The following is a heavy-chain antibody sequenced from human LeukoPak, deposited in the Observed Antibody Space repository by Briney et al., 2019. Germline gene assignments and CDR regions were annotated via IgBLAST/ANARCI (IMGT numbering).Heavy chain of an antibody. V-gene: IGHV1-18*01. Sequence: ASVKVSCEASGYTFTSYGISWVRQAPGRGLEWMGWISAYNGNTNYAQKLQGRVTMTTDTSTSTAYMELRGLRSDDTAVYYCARDLFPVATAFMDYYYYYMDVWGKGTTVTVSS. CDR3: ARDLFPVATAFMDYYYYYMDV. D-gene: IGHD5-12*01. J-gene: IGHJ6*03. CDR1: GYTFTSYG. CDR2: ISAYNGNT.